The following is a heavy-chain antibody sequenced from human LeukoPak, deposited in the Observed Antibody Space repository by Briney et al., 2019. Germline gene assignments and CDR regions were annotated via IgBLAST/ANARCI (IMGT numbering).Heavy chain of an antibody. Sequence: GGSLRLSCPASGFTFGDYAMSWVRQAPGKGLEWVGFIRREGYDGTTEYAASVRGRFTSSRDDSKIIAYLHMNSFKTEDTAVYYCTRAPTYYDILTGDSYQYYYYYMDVWGKGTTVTISS. CDR3: TRAPTYYDILTGDSYQYYYYYMDV. J-gene: IGHJ6*03. CDR1: GFTFGDYA. D-gene: IGHD3-9*01. V-gene: IGHV3-49*04. CDR2: IRREGYDGTT.